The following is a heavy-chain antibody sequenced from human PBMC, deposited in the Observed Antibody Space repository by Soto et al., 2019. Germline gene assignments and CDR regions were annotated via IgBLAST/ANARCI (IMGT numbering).Heavy chain of an antibody. CDR3: ARDGYYDSSGYYYVVFDI. V-gene: IGHV4-4*07. D-gene: IGHD3-22*01. CDR1: GGSISSYY. CDR2: IYTSGST. Sequence: SETLSLTCTVSGGSISSYYWSWIRQPALNVLEWIGRIYTSGSTNYNPSLKSRVTMSVDTSKNQFSLKLSSVTAADTAVYYCARDGYYDSSGYYYVVFDIWAQGTMVT. J-gene: IGHJ3*02.